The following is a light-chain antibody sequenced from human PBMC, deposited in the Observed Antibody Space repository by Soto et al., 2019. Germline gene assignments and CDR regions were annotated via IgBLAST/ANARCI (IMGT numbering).Light chain of an antibody. V-gene: IGLV1-40*01. CDR1: SSNIGAGYD. Sequence: QSVLTQPPSVSGAPGQRVTISCTGSSSNIGAGYDVHWYQHLPGTAPKLLIYGNNNRPSGVPDRFSGSKSGTSASLAITGLQSWDEADYYCCSYAGSFNYVFGTGTKLTVL. CDR2: GNN. J-gene: IGLJ1*01. CDR3: CSYAGSFNYV.